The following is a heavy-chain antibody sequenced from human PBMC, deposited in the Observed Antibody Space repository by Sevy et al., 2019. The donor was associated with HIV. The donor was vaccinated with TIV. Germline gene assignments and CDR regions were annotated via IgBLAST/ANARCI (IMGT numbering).Heavy chain of an antibody. Sequence: AGSLRLSCAASGFTFSSYSMNWVRQAPGKALEWVSSIGSSSSYIYYADSVKGRFTISRDNAKNSLYLQMNSLRAEDTAVYYCARVGAYYSDSSGGPHFDYWGQGTLVTVSS. CDR3: ARVGAYYSDSSGGPHFDY. CDR1: GFTFSSYS. J-gene: IGHJ4*02. CDR2: IGSSSSYI. V-gene: IGHV3-21*01. D-gene: IGHD3-22*01.